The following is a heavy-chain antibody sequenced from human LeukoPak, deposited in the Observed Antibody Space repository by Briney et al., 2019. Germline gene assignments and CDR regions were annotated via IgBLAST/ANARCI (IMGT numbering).Heavy chain of an antibody. D-gene: IGHD2-8*01. CDR3: ARGPDCTNGGCSERVFDY. V-gene: IGHV4-34*01. CDR2: INHSGST. J-gene: IGHJ4*02. CDR1: GGSFSGYY. Sequence: SQSLSLTRAVYGGSFSGYYWSWIRQPPGKGLEWIGEINHSGSTNYNPSLKSRVTISVDTSKNQFSLKLSSVTAAETAVYYCARGPDCTNGGCSERVFDYWGQGTLVTVSS.